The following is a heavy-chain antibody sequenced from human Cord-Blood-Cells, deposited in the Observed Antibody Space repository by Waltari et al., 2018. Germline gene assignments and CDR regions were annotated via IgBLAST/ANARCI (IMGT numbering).Heavy chain of an antibody. J-gene: IGHJ2*01. CDR1: GYTFTGYY. CDR3: ARIGGLTGDSRNYWYFDL. Sequence: QVQLVQSGAEVKKPGASVKVSCKASGYTFTGYYMHWVRQAPGQGHEWMGWINPNSGGTNAAQKFQGWVTMTRDTYSSTAYMELGRLRSDDTAVYYCARIGGLTGDSRNYWYFDLWGRGTLVTVSS. CDR2: INPNSGGT. V-gene: IGHV1-2*04. D-gene: IGHD7-27*01.